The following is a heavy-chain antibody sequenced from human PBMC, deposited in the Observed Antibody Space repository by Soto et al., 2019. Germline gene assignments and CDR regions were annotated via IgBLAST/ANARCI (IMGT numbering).Heavy chain of an antibody. CDR1: GGTFSSYT. Sequence: QVQLVQSGAEVQKPGSSVKVSCKASGGTFSSYTISWVRQAPGQGLEWMGRIIPILGIANYAQKFQGRVTITADKSTSTAYMELSSLRSEDTAVYYCARTSDCSGGSCYPTDYWGQGTLVTVSS. V-gene: IGHV1-69*02. J-gene: IGHJ4*02. D-gene: IGHD2-15*01. CDR2: IIPILGIA. CDR3: ARTSDCSGGSCYPTDY.